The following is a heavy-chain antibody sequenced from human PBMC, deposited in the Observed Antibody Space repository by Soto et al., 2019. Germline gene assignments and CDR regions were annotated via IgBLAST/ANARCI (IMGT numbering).Heavy chain of an antibody. CDR2: IITISVTS. Sequence: QVHLVQSGAEAKTPGSSVKVSCKASGGSFSNYALNWVRQAPGQGLEWMGGIITISVTSSYAQKFQGRVTITADTSASTAYLELSSLRSEDSAVDECARVIRRYSFGPYDYWGQGALVTVSS. J-gene: IGHJ4*02. D-gene: IGHD3-9*01. CDR3: ARVIRRYSFGPYDY. CDR1: GGSFSNYA. V-gene: IGHV1-69*06.